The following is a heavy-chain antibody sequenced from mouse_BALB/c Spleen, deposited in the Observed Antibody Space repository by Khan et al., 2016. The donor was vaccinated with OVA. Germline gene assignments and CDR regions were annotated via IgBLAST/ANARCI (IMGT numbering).Heavy chain of an antibody. Sequence: QLEESGPGLVKPSQSLSLTCTVTGYSITSDFAWNWVRQFPGNKLEWMGYISFSGSTSYDPSLKSRLSITRDTSKNQFFLQLNSVTTEDTATYYCIRSVYYAYAYAMDYWGQGISVTVSS. CDR1: GYSITSDFA. CDR2: ISFSGST. J-gene: IGHJ4*01. CDR3: IRSVYYAYAYAMDY. D-gene: IGHD2-2*01. V-gene: IGHV3-2*02.